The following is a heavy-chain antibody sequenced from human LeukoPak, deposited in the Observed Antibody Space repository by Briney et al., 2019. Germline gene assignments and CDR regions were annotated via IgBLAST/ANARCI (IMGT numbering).Heavy chain of an antibody. D-gene: IGHD2-15*01. Sequence: PGGSLRLSCAASGFSFSNYAMTWVRQAPGKGLEWVSMITGGGDPTFYVDSVKGRFTISRDNSKNTLYLQMNSLRAEDTAVYYCAKGREDGYCSGGSCYGESDYWGQGTLVTVSS. V-gene: IGHV3-23*01. CDR2: ITGGGDPT. J-gene: IGHJ4*02. CDR1: GFSFSNYA. CDR3: AKGREDGYCSGGSCYGESDY.